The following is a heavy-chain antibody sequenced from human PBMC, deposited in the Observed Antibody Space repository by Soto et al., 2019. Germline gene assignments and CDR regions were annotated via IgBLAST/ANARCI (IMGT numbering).Heavy chain of an antibody. CDR3: ARIPNYDFWSGYFFFDY. J-gene: IGHJ4*02. Sequence: ASVKVSCKASGYTFTNYCISWVRQAPGQGLEWMGWISPYNGNTNYAQKLQGRVTMTTDTSTSTPYMELRSLRSDDTAVYYCARIPNYDFWSGYFFFDYWGQGTLVTVSS. D-gene: IGHD3-3*01. CDR2: ISPYNGNT. CDR1: GYTFTNYC. V-gene: IGHV1-18*01.